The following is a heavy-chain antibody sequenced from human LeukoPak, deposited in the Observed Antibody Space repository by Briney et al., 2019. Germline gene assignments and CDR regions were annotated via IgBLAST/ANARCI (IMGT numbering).Heavy chain of an antibody. V-gene: IGHV4-38-2*02. CDR2: IYHSGST. J-gene: IGHJ6*03. CDR1: GYSISSGFY. CDR3: ARTSRDYYYYYYMDV. Sequence: SETLSLTCTVSGYSISSGFYWGWIRQPPGKGLECIGSIYHSGSTYYNPSLKSRVTISVDTSKNQFSLNLSSVTAADTAVYYCARTSRDYYYYYYMDVWGKGTTVTVSS.